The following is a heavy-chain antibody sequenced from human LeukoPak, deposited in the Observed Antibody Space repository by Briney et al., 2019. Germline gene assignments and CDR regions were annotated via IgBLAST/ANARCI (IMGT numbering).Heavy chain of an antibody. V-gene: IGHV3-53*04. CDR3: ARDSRRSGIGYYYGMDV. D-gene: IGHD3-10*01. CDR1: GFTVSSNY. Sequence: GGSLGLSCAASGFTVSSNYMSWVRQAPGKGLEWVSVIYSGGSTYYADSVKGRFTISRHNSKNTLYLQMNSLRAEDTAVYYCARDSRRSGIGYYYGMDVWGQGTTVTVSS. CDR2: IYSGGST. J-gene: IGHJ6*02.